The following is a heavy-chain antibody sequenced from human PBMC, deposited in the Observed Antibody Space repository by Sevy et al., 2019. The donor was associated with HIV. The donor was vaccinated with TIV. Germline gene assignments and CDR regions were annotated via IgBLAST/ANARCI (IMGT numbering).Heavy chain of an antibody. CDR3: AKDFAVASYSMDV. V-gene: IGHV3-9*01. D-gene: IGHD6-19*01. J-gene: IGHJ6*02. Sequence: SLRLSCAASGFTFEDYAMHWVRQAPGKGLEWVSGISWNSGSIGYADSVKGRFTISRDNAKNSLYLQMNSLRAEDTALYYCAKDFAVASYSMDVWGQGTTVTVSS. CDR1: GFTFEDYA. CDR2: ISWNSGSI.